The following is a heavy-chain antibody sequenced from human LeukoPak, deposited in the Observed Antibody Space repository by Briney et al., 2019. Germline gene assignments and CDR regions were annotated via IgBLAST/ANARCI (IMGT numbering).Heavy chain of an antibody. V-gene: IGHV3-15*01. D-gene: IGHD1-26*01. J-gene: IGHJ4*02. Sequence: GGSLRLSCAASGLTFINAWMTWVRQAPGKGLEWVGRIQSTTDGGTPDYATPVKGRFTISRDDSKNTLYLQMNSLKTEDTAVYYCTSGVGALDYWGQGALVTVS. CDR1: GLTFINAW. CDR3: TSGVGALDY. CDR2: IQSTTDGGTP.